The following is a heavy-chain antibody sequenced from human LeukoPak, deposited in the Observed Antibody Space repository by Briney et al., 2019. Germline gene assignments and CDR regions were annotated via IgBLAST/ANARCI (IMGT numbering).Heavy chain of an antibody. D-gene: IGHD3-10*01. J-gene: IGHJ6*03. V-gene: IGHV3-21*01. CDR3: ARNYGSGSYYGLIAPYYYYYMDV. CDR2: ISSSSSYI. CDR1: GFTFSSYS. Sequence: PGGSLRLSCAASGFTFSSYSMNWVRQAPGKGLEWVSSISSSSSYIYYADSVKGRFTISRDNAKNSLYLQMNSLRAEDTAVYYCARNYGSGSYYGLIAPYYYYYMDVWGKGTTVTISS.